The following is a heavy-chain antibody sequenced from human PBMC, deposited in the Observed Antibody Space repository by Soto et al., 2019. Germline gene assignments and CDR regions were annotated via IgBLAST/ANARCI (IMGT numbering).Heavy chain of an antibody. D-gene: IGHD2-15*01. CDR2: IYHTVNT. CDR1: GGSIGSHF. CDR3: ARLQYTVVTALDI. J-gene: IGHJ3*02. V-gene: IGHV4-59*11. Sequence: QVQLQESGPRLVKPSETLSLTGSVSGGSIGSHFWSWIRQAPGKGPELVGYIYHTVNTNYNPALKSRVTISMDTSENQLSLQLTSVTAADTAVYYCARLQYTVVTALDIWGQGTMVTVSS.